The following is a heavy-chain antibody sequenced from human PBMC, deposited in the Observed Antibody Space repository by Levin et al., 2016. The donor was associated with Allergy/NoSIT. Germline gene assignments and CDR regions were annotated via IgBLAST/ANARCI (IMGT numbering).Heavy chain of an antibody. J-gene: IGHJ4*02. CDR3: ARDPPIAAAGNPIVGATGPDY. CDR2: IIPILGIA. D-gene: IGHD1-26*01. Sequence: SVKVSCKASGGTFSSYAISWVRQAPGQGLEWMGRIIPILGIANYAQKFQGRVTITADKSTSTAYMELSSLRSEDTAVYYCARDPPIAAAGNPIVGATGPDYWGQGTLVTVSS. V-gene: IGHV1-69*04. CDR1: GGTFSSYA.